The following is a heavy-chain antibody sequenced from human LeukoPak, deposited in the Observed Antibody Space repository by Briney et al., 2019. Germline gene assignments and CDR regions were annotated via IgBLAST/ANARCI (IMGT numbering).Heavy chain of an antibody. Sequence: GGSLRLSCAASGFTFSSYAMSWVRQAPGKGLEWVSAISGSGGSTYYADSVKGRFTISRDNSKNTLYLQMNSLRSDDTAVYYCARIGEGPLRYNWKRYYYYMDVWGKGTTVTVSS. CDR2: ISGSGGST. D-gene: IGHD1-20*01. CDR3: ARIGEGPLRYNWKRYYYYMDV. CDR1: GFTFSSYA. J-gene: IGHJ6*03. V-gene: IGHV3-23*01.